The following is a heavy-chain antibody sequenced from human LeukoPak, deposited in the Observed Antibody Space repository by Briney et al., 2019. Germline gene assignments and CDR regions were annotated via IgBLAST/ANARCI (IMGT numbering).Heavy chain of an antibody. CDR1: GYTFNNYG. V-gene: IGHV1-18*01. CDR3: AKDMIGASDAFDV. CDR2: IDTDNGNT. J-gene: IGHJ3*01. D-gene: IGHD3-16*01. Sequence: ASVKVSCKTSGYTFNNYGTSWVRQAPGQGPEWMGRIDTDNGNTHYAQNFRGRLTMTTDTSTSTAYMELRSLRSDDTAVYYCAKDMIGASDAFDVWGQGTLVTVSS.